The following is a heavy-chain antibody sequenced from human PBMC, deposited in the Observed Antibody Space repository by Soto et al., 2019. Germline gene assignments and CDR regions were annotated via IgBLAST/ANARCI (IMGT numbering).Heavy chain of an antibody. V-gene: IGHV6-1*01. D-gene: IGHD1-7*01. CDR1: GDSVSTNIAA. CDR2: TLYRSSKWYN. CDR3: ARDAAPTLNYPHGMDV. Sequence: QVQLQQSGPGLVKPSQTLSLTCAISGDSVSTNIAAWSWIRQSPSRGLEWLGRTLYRSSKWYNEYAVSGKSRMTINTDTSKNQFSLQLNSVTPEDTAVYYCARDAAPTLNYPHGMDVWGQGTAVTVSS. J-gene: IGHJ6*02.